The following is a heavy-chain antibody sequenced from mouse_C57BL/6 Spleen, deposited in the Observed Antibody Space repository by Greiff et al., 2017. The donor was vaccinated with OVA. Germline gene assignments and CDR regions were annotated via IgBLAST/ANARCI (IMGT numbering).Heavy chain of an antibody. CDR3: TRGGSGYGSSYGDYFDY. CDR1: GYTFTDYE. V-gene: IGHV1-15*01. CDR2: IDPETGGT. D-gene: IGHD1-1*01. J-gene: IGHJ2*01. Sequence: VQVVESGAELVRPGASVTLSCKASGYTFTDYEMHWVKQTPVHGLEWIGAIDPETGGTAYNQKFKGKAILTADKSSSTAYMELRSLTSEDSAVYYCTRGGSGYGSSYGDYFDYWGQGTTLTVSS.